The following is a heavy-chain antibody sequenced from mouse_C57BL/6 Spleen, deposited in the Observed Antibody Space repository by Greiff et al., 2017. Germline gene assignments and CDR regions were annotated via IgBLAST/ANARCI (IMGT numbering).Heavy chain of an antibody. J-gene: IGHJ1*03. CDR1: GYSITSGYY. V-gene: IGHV3-6*01. CDR3: ARDKDPYFDV. Sequence: ESGPGLVKPSQSLSLTCSVTGYSITSGYYWNWIRQFPGNKLEWMGYISYDGSNNYNPSLKNRISITRDTSKNQFFLKLNSVTTEDTATYYCARDKDPYFDVWGTGTTVTVSS. D-gene: IGHD1-3*01. CDR2: ISYDGSN.